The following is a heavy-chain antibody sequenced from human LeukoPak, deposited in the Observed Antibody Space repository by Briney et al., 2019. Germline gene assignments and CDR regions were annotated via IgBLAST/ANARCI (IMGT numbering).Heavy chain of an antibody. J-gene: IGHJ6*03. Sequence: PSETLSLTCTVSGYSISSGYYWGWIRQPPGKGLEWIGSMYDSGSTNYNPSLKSRATISLDTSNNQFSLQLNSVTAADTAMYYCARGGAEFYYMDVWGKGTTVTISS. V-gene: IGHV4-38-2*02. CDR1: GYSISSGYY. D-gene: IGHD3-10*01. CDR2: MYDSGST. CDR3: ARGGAEFYYMDV.